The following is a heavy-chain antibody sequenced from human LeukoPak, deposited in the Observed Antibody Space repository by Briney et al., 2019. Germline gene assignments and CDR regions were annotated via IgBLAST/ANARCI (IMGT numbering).Heavy chain of an antibody. CDR1: GFSFSR. D-gene: IGHD3-22*01. CDR3: AAVGYYYDSSGHAFDI. CDR2: VSNSGDYI. J-gene: IGHJ3*02. Sequence: PGGSLRLSCAASGFSFSRMNWVRQAPGEGRKWVSSVSNSGDYIHYADSVKGRFTISRDNSKNSLYLQMNSLRAEDTAVYYCAAVGYYYDSSGHAFDIWGQGTMVTVSS. V-gene: IGHV3-21*06.